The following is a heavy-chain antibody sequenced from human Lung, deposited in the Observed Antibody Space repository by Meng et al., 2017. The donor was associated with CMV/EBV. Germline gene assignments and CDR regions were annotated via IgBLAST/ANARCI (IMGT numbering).Heavy chain of an antibody. CDR2: IYHSGST. V-gene: IGHV4-4*02. J-gene: IGHJ4*02. Sequence: REGAAPGSVKLSGTLPLTCSVSVASMRSTNWWSWVRQPPGKGLEWIGEIYHSGSTNYNPSLKSRVSISVDKSKNQFSLKLSSVTAADTAVYYCARADKVRFDYWGQGTLVTVSS. CDR3: ARADKVRFDY. CDR1: VASMRSTNW.